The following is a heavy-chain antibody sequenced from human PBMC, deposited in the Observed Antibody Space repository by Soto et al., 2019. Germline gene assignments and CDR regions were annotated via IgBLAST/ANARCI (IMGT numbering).Heavy chain of an antibody. CDR2: IDPSDSYT. CDR3: AIGYGYGYLIIN. D-gene: IGHD5-18*01. J-gene: IGHJ4*02. CDR1: GYSFTSYW. V-gene: IGHV5-10-1*03. Sequence: EVQLVQSGAEVKKPGESLRISCKGSGYSFTSYWISWVRQMPGKGLEWMGRIDPSDSYTNYSASFQGHVTISADKSISTAYLQWSSLKASDTAMYYCAIGYGYGYLIINWGQGTLVTVSS.